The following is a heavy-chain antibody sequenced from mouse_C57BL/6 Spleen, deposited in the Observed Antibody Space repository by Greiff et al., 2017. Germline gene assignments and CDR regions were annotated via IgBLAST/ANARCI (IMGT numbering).Heavy chain of an antibody. V-gene: IGHV3-6*01. CDR1: GYSITSGYY. CDR2: ISYDGSN. CDR3: ARGYYGYLNYFDY. Sequence: EVKLVESGPGLVKPSQSLSLTCSVTGYSITSGYYWNWIRQFPGNKLEWMGYISYDGSNNYNPSLKNRISITRDTSKNQFFLKLNSVTTEDTATYYCARGYYGYLNYFDYWGQGTTLTVSS. J-gene: IGHJ2*01. D-gene: IGHD2-2*01.